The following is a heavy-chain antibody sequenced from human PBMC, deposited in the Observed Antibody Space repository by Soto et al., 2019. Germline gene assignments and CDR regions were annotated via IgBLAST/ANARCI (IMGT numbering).Heavy chain of an antibody. V-gene: IGHV1-69*13. CDR2: IIPIFGTA. Sequence: SVKVSCKASGGTFSSYAISWVRQAPGQGLEWMGGIIPIFGTANYAQKFQGRVTITADESTSTAYMELSSLRSEGTAVYYCARDRELWSSAEAFDIWGQGTMVTVSS. CDR3: ARDRELWSSAEAFDI. CDR1: GGTFSSYA. D-gene: IGHD3-16*01. J-gene: IGHJ3*02.